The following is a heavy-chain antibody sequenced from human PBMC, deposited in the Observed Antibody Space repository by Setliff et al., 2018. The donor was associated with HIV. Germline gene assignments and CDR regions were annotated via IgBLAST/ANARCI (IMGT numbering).Heavy chain of an antibody. J-gene: IGHJ5*02. Sequence: SETLSLTCTVSGDSVRSQTYTWSWIRQSAGEGLEWIGHIYGSGSTDYNPSLNSRVTISLDTSKNQFSLRLTSVTAADTAVYYCARGWRSLIRGGWFDPWGQGTLVTVSS. CDR2: IYGSGST. V-gene: IGHV4-61*09. CDR3: ARGWRSLIRGGWFDP. CDR1: GDSVRSQTYT. D-gene: IGHD3-10*01.